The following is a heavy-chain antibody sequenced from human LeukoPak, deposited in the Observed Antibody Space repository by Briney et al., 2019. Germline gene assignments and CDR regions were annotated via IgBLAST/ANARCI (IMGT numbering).Heavy chain of an antibody. CDR3: ARDQEVLRFLEWLPHPYYYYYYYMDV. CDR1: GFTFTSYA. V-gene: IGHV3-48*01. CDR2: ISSSSSTI. D-gene: IGHD3-3*01. J-gene: IGHJ6*03. Sequence: PGGSLRLSCAASGFTFTSYAMTWVRQAPGKGLEWVSYISSSSSTIYYADSVKGRFTISRDNAKNSLYLQMNSLRAEDTAVYYCARDQEVLRFLEWLPHPYYYYYYYMDVWGKGTTVTVSS.